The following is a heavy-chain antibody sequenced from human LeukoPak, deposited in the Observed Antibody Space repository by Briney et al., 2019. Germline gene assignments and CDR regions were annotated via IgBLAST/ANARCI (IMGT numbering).Heavy chain of an antibody. CDR1: GFTFSTYS. V-gene: IGHV3-21*01. Sequence: GGSLRLSCAASGFTFSTYSMNWVRQALGKGLEWVSSISSSSSYIYYADSVKGRFTISRDNATNSLYLQMNSLRAEDMAVYYCARDGRGAVAGFDYWGQGTLVTVSS. D-gene: IGHD6-19*01. CDR3: ARDGRGAVAGFDY. CDR2: ISSSSSYI. J-gene: IGHJ4*02.